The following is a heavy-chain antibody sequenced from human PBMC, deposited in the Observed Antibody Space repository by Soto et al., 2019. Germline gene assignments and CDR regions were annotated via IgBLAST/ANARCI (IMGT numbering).Heavy chain of an antibody. CDR3: TRPIVNNYCSEKYFDY. V-gene: IGHV3-73*01. D-gene: IGHD3-10*01. J-gene: IGHJ4*02. Sequence: EVQLVESGGGLVQPGGSLKLSCAASGFTFSGSAMHWVRQASGKGLEWVGRIRSKANSYATADAASVKGRFTISRDDSKNTAYLQMNSLKTEDTAVYYCTRPIVNNYCSEKYFDYWGQGTLVTVSS. CDR2: IRSKANSYAT. CDR1: GFTFSGSA.